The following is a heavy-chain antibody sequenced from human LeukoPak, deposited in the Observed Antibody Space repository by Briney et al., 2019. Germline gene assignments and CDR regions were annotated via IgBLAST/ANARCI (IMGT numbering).Heavy chain of an antibody. CDR2: ISYDGSNK. V-gene: IGHV3-30*18. D-gene: IGHD3-22*01. Sequence: GSLRLSCAASGFTFSSYGMHWVRQAPGKGLEWVAVISYDGSNKYYADSVKGRFTISRDNSKNTLYLQMNSLRAEDTAVYYCAKDPYDSRSTFRGYFDYWGQGTLVTVSS. CDR1: GFTFSSYG. CDR3: AKDPYDSRSTFRGYFDY. J-gene: IGHJ4*02.